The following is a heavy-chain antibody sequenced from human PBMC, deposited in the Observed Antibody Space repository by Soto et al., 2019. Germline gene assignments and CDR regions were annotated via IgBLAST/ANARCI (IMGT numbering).Heavy chain of an antibody. CDR1: GYTFTSYG. J-gene: IGHJ6*02. D-gene: IGHD3-16*02. V-gene: IGHV1-18*04. CDR3: ARDIVTSDQDYYDDGMDV. CDR2: ISAYNGNT. Sequence: QVQLGQTGAEVKKPGASVKVSCKASGYTFTSYGISWVRQAPGQGLEWMGWISAYNGNTNYAQKLQGRVTMTTDTPTSTAYMELRSLRSDDTAVYYCARDIVTSDQDYYDDGMDVWGQGTTVTGFS.